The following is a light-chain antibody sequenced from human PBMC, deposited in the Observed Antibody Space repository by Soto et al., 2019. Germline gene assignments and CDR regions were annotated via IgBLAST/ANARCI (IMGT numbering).Light chain of an antibody. CDR1: QSVSSN. J-gene: IGKJ4*01. V-gene: IGKV3-15*01. CDR3: QQYDSWPLT. Sequence: EIVMTQSPATLSVSPGERATFSCRASQSVSSNLAWYQEKPGQAPRLLIYGASTRATGIPARFSGSGSGTEFTLTISSLQSEDFAVYYCQQYDSWPLTFGGGTEVEIK. CDR2: GAS.